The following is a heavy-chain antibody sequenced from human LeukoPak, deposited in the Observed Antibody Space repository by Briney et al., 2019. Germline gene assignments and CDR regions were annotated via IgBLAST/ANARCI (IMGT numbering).Heavy chain of an antibody. J-gene: IGHJ4*02. D-gene: IGHD2-2*01. CDR2: INPSGGST. CDR1: GYTFTSYY. Sequence: GASVKVSCKASGYTFTSYYMHWVRQAPGQGLEWMGIINPSGGSTSYAQEFQGRVTMTRDTSTSTVYMELSSLRSEDTAVYYCARDSYQLLPFDYWGQGTLVTVSS. CDR3: ARDSYQLLPFDY. V-gene: IGHV1-46*01.